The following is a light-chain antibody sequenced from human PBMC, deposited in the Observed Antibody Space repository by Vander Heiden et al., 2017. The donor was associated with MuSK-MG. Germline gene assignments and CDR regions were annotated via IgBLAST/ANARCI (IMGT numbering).Light chain of an antibody. V-gene: IGKV4-1*01. J-gene: IGKJ1*01. CDR2: WAS. CDR3: QQYYSTPWT. Sequence: IVMTQSPDPLAVSLGETATINCKSSQSVLYSSNNKNYLAWYQQKPGQPPKLLIYWASTRESGVPDRFSGSGSGTDSTLTISSLQAEDVAVYYCQQYYSTPWTFGQGTKGEIK. CDR1: QSVLYSSNNKNY.